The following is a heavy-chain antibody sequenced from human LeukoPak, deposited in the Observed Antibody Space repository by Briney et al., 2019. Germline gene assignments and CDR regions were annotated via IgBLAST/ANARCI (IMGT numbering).Heavy chain of an antibody. CDR1: GFTFSSYA. J-gene: IGHJ6*02. CDR3: VRYNWNDEYYYYYGMDV. CDR2: ISGSGGST. Sequence: GGSLRLSCAASGFTFSSYAMSWVRQAPGKGLEGVSAISGSGGSTYYADSVKGRFTISRDNSKNTLYLQMNSLRAEDTAVYYCVRYNWNDEYYYYYGMDVWGQGTTVTVSS. V-gene: IGHV3-23*01. D-gene: IGHD1-1*01.